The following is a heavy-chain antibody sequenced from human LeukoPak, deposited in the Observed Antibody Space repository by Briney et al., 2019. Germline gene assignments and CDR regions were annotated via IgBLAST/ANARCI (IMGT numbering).Heavy chain of an antibody. CDR1: GFTFSSYS. D-gene: IGHD3-22*01. J-gene: IGHJ4*02. CDR3: ARDPDYYDSSGYYAPADY. Sequence: PGGSLRLSCAASGFTFSSYSMNWVRQAPGKGLEWVSYISSSSSTIYYADSVKGRFTISRDNAKNSLYLQMNSLRAEDTAVYYCARDPDYYDSSGYYAPADYWGQGTLVTVSS. V-gene: IGHV3-48*01. CDR2: ISSSSSTI.